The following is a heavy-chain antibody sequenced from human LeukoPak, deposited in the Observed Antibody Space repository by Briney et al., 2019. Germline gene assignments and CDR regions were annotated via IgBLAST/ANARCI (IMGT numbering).Heavy chain of an antibody. V-gene: IGHV1-69*06. CDR3: ARVQIRRITISNWFDP. CDR1: GGTLSSYA. Sequence: ASVKVSCKASGGTLSSYAISWVRQAPGQGLGWMGGIIPIFGTANYAQKFQGRVTITADKSTSTAYMELSSLRSEDTAVYYCARVQIRRITISNWFDPWGQGTLVTVSS. J-gene: IGHJ5*02. D-gene: IGHD3-3*01. CDR2: IIPIFGTA.